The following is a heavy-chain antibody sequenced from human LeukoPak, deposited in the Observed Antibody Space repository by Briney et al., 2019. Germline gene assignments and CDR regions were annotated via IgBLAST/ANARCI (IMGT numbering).Heavy chain of an antibody. D-gene: IGHD5-18*01. CDR2: IRRNDYGGTT. V-gene: IGHV3-49*04. CDR1: GFTFGDYA. Sequence: GGSLRLSCATSGFTFGDYAMSWVRQAPGKGLEWVGFIRRNDYGGTTEYAASVKGRFSISRDDSKRIAYLQMNSLKSEDTAVYYCSRVFGYSYGYGHCYFHYWGQGSLVTVSS. J-gene: IGHJ4*02. CDR3: SRVFGYSYGYGHCYFHY.